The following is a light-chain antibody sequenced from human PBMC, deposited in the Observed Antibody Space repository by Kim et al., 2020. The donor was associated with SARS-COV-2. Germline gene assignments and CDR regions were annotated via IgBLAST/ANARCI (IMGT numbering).Light chain of an antibody. Sequence: VSPGQTASITCSGDKLGDKYACWYQQKPGQSPVLVIYQDTRRPSGIPERFSGSNSGNTATLTISGTQAMDEADYYCQAWDTSTFVVFGGGTQLTVL. CDR3: QAWDTSTFVV. CDR1: KLGDKY. V-gene: IGLV3-1*01. J-gene: IGLJ2*01. CDR2: QDT.